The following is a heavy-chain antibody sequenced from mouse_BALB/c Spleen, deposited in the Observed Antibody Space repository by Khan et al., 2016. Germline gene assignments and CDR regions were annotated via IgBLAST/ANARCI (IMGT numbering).Heavy chain of an antibody. Sequence: QVQLQQPGTELVRPGASVKLSCKASGYSFTRYWMNWVKQRPGQGLEWIGMIHPSDSESWLNQKFKDKATLTVDNSSSIAYMQLSSPTSEDAAVYYCTRSAYGNHPYYAMDYWGQGTSVTVSS. V-gene: IGHV1-61*01. CDR3: TRSAYGNHPYYAMDY. CDR2: IHPSDSES. J-gene: IGHJ4*01. D-gene: IGHD2-1*01. CDR1: GYSFTRYW.